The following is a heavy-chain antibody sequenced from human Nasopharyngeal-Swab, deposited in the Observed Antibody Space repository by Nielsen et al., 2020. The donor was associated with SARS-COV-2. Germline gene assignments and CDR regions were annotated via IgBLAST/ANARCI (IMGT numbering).Heavy chain of an antibody. CDR3: ARALGYSRSSGGYFWLDP. Sequence: ASVKVSCKASGYTFKSFAVNWVRQAPGQGLEWMGWISAYNGNTNYAQNLQGRVTMTTDTSTSTVYMELRSLRSDDTAVYYCARALGYSRSSGGYFWLDPWGQGTLVTVSS. V-gene: IGHV1-18*01. D-gene: IGHD6-6*01. J-gene: IGHJ5*02. CDR2: ISAYNGNT. CDR1: GYTFKSFA.